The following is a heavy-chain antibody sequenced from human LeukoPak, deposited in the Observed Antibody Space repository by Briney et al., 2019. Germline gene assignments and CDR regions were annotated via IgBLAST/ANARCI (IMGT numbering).Heavy chain of an antibody. V-gene: IGHV3-74*01. CDR3: AKDRDYDIWSP. CDR2: INSDGTTT. J-gene: IGHJ5*02. Sequence: GTSLRLSCAASGFTFSSYWMHWVRQAPGKGLVWVSRINSDGTTTSYADSVKGRFTISRDNAKNTLYLQMNSLRGEDTAMYYCAKDRDYDIWSPWGQGTLVTVSS. CDR1: GFTFSSYW. D-gene: IGHD3-3*01.